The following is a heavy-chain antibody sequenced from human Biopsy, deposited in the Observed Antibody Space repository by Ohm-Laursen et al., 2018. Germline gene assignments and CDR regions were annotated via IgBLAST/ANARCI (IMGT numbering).Heavy chain of an antibody. CDR3: ATAAYAPPYFDL. D-gene: IGHD4-17*01. J-gene: IGHJ4*02. CDR2: ITGGGNYI. CDR1: GVTLSGYA. V-gene: IGHV3-21*06. Sequence: GSLRLSCAASGVTLSGYAMNWVRQAPGKGLEWVSSITGGGNYINYADSVRGRFTISRDNSKNSVYLVMSSLRAEDTAVHFCATAAYAPPYFDLWGRGTVVTVSS.